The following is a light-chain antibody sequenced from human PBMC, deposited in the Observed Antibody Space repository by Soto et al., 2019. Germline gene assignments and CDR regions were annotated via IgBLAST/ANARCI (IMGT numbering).Light chain of an antibody. J-gene: IGKJ3*01. CDR2: DAS. V-gene: IGKV3-11*01. Sequence: EIVLTQSPATLSLSPGERATLSCRASQSVSSYLAWYQQKPGQAPRLLIYDASNRATGIPARFSGSGSGTDVTLTISSLEHEDFAVYYCQQRSNWPIFTFGPGTKVDIK. CDR3: QQRSNWPIFT. CDR1: QSVSSY.